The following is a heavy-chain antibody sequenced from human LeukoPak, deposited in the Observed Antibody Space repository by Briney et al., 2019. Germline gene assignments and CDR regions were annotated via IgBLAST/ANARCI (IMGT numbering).Heavy chain of an antibody. CDR2: IYYSGST. D-gene: IGHD6-13*01. CDR3: ARDLGIAASGTFFYYGMDV. V-gene: IGHV4-59*01. Sequence: PSETLSLTCSVSGGSISSYYWSWIRQPPGKGLEWIGYIYYSGSTNYNPSLKSRVTISVDTSKNQFSLKLSSVTAADTAVYYCARDLGIAASGTFFYYGMDVWGKGTTVTVSS. J-gene: IGHJ6*04. CDR1: GGSISSYY.